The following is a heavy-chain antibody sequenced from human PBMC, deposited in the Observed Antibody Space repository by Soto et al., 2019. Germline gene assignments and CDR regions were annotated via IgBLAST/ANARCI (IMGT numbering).Heavy chain of an antibody. CDR1: GGSISSGGYY. CDR3: AREVRGGSGSYYKGYYYYGMDV. V-gene: IGHV4-31*03. Sequence: SETLSLTCTVSGGSISSGGYYWSWIRQHPGKGLEWIGYIYYSGSTYYNPSLKSRVTISVDTSKNQFSLKLSSVTAADTAVYYCAREVRGGSGSYYKGYYYYGMDVWGQGTTVTV. J-gene: IGHJ6*02. CDR2: IYYSGST. D-gene: IGHD3-10*01.